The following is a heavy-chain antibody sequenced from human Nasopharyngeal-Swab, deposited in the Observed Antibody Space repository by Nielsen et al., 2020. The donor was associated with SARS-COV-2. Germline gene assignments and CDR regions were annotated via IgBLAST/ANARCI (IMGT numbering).Heavy chain of an antibody. Sequence: GEFLKISCAASGFTFSDYDMSWIRQAPGKGLEWVSAINGSGGSTYYADSVKGRFTITRDNSKKPLYLQMNSLRAEDTAVYYCAKVPIILFGEFDYWGQGTLVTVSS. D-gene: IGHD3-10*01. CDR3: AKVPIILFGEFDY. J-gene: IGHJ4*02. V-gene: IGHV3-23*01. CDR2: INGSGGST. CDR1: GFTFSDYD.